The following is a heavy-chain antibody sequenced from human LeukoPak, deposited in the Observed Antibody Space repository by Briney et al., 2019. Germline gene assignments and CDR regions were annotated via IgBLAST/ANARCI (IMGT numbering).Heavy chain of an antibody. Sequence: PGGSLRLSCAAYGFTFSSYGMSWVRQAPGKGLEWVSAISGSGGSTYYADSVKGRFTISRDNAKNLLYLQMNSLRAEDTAVYYCASPGGGAGRYYYMDVWGKGTTVTVSS. J-gene: IGHJ6*03. CDR1: GFTFSSYG. CDR3: ASPGGGAGRYYYMDV. CDR2: ISGSGGST. V-gene: IGHV3-23*01. D-gene: IGHD3-10*01.